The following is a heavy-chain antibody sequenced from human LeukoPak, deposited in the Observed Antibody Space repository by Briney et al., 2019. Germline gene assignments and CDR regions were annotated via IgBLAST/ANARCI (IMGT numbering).Heavy chain of an antibody. V-gene: IGHV5-51*01. CDR3: ARVVRLRPDFCSTEKCHGRFDP. J-gene: IGHJ5*02. D-gene: IGHD3-3*01. CDR2: IWPDDSTT. CDR1: GYGFSSYW. Sequence: GESLKISCKASGYGFSSYWIGWVRQVPGKGLEWVGIIWPDDSTTRYNPSFRGQVTISADKSVNTVYLQWSSLKASDTAIYFCARVVRLRPDFCSTEKCHGRFDPWGQGTLVTVSS.